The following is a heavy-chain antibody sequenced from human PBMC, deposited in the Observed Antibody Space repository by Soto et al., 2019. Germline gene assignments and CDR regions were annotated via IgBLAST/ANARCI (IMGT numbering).Heavy chain of an antibody. J-gene: IGHJ3*02. D-gene: IGHD1-7*01. CDR1: GGSISSYY. Sequence: SETLSLTCTVSGGSISSYYWSWIRQPPGKGLEWIGYIYYSGSTNYNPSLKSRVTISVDTSKNLFSLKLSSVTAADTAVYYCARDRDNWNYGTRDDAFDIWGQGTMVTVSS. V-gene: IGHV4-59*01. CDR2: IYYSGST. CDR3: ARDRDNWNYGTRDDAFDI.